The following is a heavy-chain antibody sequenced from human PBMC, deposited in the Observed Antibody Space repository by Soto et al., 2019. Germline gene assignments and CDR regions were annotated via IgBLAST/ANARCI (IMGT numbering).Heavy chain of an antibody. CDR3: VRAGRVFARPYSWFDP. CDR2: IYTSGST. D-gene: IGHD3-10*02. Sequence: SETLSLTCHVSGGSISRYYWSWIRQPPRKGVECIGRIYTSGSTNYNPSLKRRVTMSVDRSNNQFSLVLSSVTAADTAVYYCVRAGRVFARPYSWFDPWGQGTLVTVSS. J-gene: IGHJ5*02. CDR1: GGSISRYY. V-gene: IGHV4-4*07.